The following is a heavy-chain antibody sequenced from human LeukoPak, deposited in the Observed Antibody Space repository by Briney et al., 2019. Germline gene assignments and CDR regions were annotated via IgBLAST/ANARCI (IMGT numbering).Heavy chain of an antibody. J-gene: IGHJ4*02. V-gene: IGHV3-21*01. CDR2: ISSSSSYI. CDR1: GFTFGSYS. D-gene: IGHD6-19*01. Sequence: GGSLRLSCAASGFTFGSYSMNWVRQAPGKGLEWVSSISSSSSYIYYADSVKGRFTISRDDAKNSLYLQMNSLRAEDTAVYYCARDLQWLVQTFDYWGQGTLVTVSS. CDR3: ARDLQWLVQTFDY.